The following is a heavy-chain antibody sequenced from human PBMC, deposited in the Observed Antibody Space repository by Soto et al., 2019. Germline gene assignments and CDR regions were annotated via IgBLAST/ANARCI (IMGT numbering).Heavy chain of an antibody. D-gene: IGHD1-26*01. CDR1: GYSFTSYW. CDR3: ARLPTTASYYYYGMDV. Sequence: GESLKISCKGSGYSFTSYWISWVRQMPGKGLEWMGRIDPSDSYTNYSPSFQGHVTISADKSISTAYLQWSSLKASDTAMYYCARLPTTASYYYYGMDVRGQGTTVTVSS. V-gene: IGHV5-10-1*01. CDR2: IDPSDSYT. J-gene: IGHJ6*02.